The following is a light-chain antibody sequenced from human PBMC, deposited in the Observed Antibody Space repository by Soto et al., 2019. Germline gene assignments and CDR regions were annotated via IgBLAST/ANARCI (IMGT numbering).Light chain of an antibody. V-gene: IGLV2-14*01. CDR3: SSYTLGGVV. CDR2: EVT. J-gene: IGLJ2*01. Sequence: QSALTQPASVSGSPGQSIAISCTGTSSDVGGYNYVSWYQHHPGKAPKLMIYEVTNRPPGVSNRFSGSKSGNTASLTISGLQAEDEADYYCSSYTLGGVVFGGGTKVTVL. CDR1: SSDVGGYNY.